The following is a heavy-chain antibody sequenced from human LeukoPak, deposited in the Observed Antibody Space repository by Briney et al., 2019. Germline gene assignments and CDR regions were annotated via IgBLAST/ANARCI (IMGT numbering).Heavy chain of an antibody. V-gene: IGHV1-69*05. CDR1: GGTFSSYA. Sequence: GASVKVSCKASGGTFSSYAISWVRQAPGQGLEWMGGIIPIFGTANYAQKFQGRVTMTRDTSTSTVYMELSSLRSEDTAVYYCARASDIVVVVPFDYWGQGTLVTVSS. J-gene: IGHJ4*02. D-gene: IGHD2-15*01. CDR2: IIPIFGTA. CDR3: ARASDIVVVVPFDY.